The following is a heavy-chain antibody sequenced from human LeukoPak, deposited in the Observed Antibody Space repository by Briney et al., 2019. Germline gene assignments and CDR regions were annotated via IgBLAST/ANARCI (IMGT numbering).Heavy chain of an antibody. CDR3: AKSGWPDAFDI. Sequence: PGGSLRLSCAGSGFXFSSYAISWVRQAPGKGLEWVSAISGSGGSTYYADSVKGRFTISRDNSKNTLYLQMNSLRGEDTAVYYCAKSGWPDAFDIWGQGTMVTVSS. D-gene: IGHD6-19*01. CDR2: ISGSGGST. CDR1: GFXFSSYA. V-gene: IGHV3-23*01. J-gene: IGHJ3*02.